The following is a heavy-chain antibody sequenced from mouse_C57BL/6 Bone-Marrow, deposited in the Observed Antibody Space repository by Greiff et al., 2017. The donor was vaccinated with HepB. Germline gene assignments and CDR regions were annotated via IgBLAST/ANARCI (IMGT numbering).Heavy chain of an antibody. V-gene: IGHV1-76*01. J-gene: IGHJ2*01. CDR1: GYTFTDYY. CDR2: IYPGSGNT. D-gene: IGHD5-1*01. Sequence: VKLMESGAELVRPGASVKLSCKASGYTFTDYYINWVKQRPGQGLEWIARIYPGSGNTYYNEKFKGKATLTAEKSSSTAYMQLSSLTSEDSAVYFCARGVLDYWGQGTTLTVSS. CDR3: ARGVLDY.